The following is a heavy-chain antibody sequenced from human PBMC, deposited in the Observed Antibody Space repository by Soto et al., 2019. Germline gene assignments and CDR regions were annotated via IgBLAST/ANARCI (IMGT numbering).Heavy chain of an antibody. V-gene: IGHV3-74*01. CDR2: IDSGGSST. D-gene: IGHD3-3*01. CDR3: AKPSQRFLEWLLSAFDI. CDR1: GFTFSSYW. Sequence: GGSLRLSCAASGFTFSSYWMYWFRQAPGKGLVWVSRIDSGGSSTTYADSVKGRFTISRDNSKNTLYLQMTSLRAEDTAVYYCAKPSQRFLEWLLSAFDIWGQGTMVTVSS. J-gene: IGHJ3*02.